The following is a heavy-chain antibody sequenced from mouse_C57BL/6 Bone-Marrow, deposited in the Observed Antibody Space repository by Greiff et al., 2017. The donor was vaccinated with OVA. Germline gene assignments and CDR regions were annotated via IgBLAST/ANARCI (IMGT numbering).Heavy chain of an antibody. J-gene: IGHJ4*01. CDR1: GFTFSSYG. CDR3: ARHAWYAMDY. Sequence: EVKLMESGGDLVKPGGSLKLSCAASGFTFSSYGMSWVRQTPDKRLEWVATISSGGSYTYYPDSVKGRFTISRDTAKNTLYLQMSSLKSEDTAMYYCARHAWYAMDYWGQGTSVTVSS. V-gene: IGHV5-6*01. CDR2: ISSGGSYT.